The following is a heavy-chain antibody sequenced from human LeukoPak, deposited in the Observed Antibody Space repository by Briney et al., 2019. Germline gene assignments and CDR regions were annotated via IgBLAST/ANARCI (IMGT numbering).Heavy chain of an antibody. Sequence: PSETLSLTCSVSGGSVNKFCWSWIRQSPGKGLEWIGNIYFAGTTTFNPSLKSRVTISVDTSKNQFSLRLSSVTAADTAVYYCASDKDIVLLFRAFGIWGPGTMVTVSS. D-gene: IGHD5-12*01. V-gene: IGHV4-59*02. CDR2: IYFAGTT. CDR3: ASDKDIVLLFRAFGI. CDR1: GGSVNKFC. J-gene: IGHJ3*02.